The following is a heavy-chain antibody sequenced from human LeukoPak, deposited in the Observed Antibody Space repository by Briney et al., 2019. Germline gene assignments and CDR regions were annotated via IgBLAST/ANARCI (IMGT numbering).Heavy chain of an antibody. Sequence: SETLSLTCTVSGGSITSYYWSWIRQPPGKGLEWIGYIYYSGSTNYNPSLKSRVAISVDTSKNQFSLKLSSVTAADTAVYYCARGGVNYKIAGPWGQGALVTVSS. CDR3: ARGGVNYKIAGP. CDR1: GGSITSYY. CDR2: IYYSGST. V-gene: IGHV4-59*01. D-gene: IGHD3-10*01. J-gene: IGHJ5*02.